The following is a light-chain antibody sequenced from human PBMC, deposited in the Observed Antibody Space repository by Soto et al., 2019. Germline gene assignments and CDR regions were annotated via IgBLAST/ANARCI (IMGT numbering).Light chain of an antibody. CDR2: KAS. V-gene: IGKV1-5*03. CDR3: KKLNSYPIT. CDR1: QSISAW. Sequence: DIHMTQSPSNLAVAVLDIVSIICLASQSISAWLAWYQQKPGKAPRLLIYKASTLEIGVKSRFSGSGSGTEFTLTIRSMQPEDFATYYCKKLNSYPITCGNGQRRELK. J-gene: IGKJ5*01.